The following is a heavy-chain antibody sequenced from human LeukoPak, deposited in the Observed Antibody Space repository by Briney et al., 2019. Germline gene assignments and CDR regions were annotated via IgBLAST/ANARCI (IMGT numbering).Heavy chain of an antibody. CDR1: GFTFTRQT. CDR3: ARGGLHHFDP. CDR2: MKEDGSVI. Sequence: GGSLRLSCAASGFTFTRQTMSWVRQAPGKGLEWVASMKEDGSVIEYVDSVKGRFTISRDNAKNSLFLQMNSLRAEDTALYYCARGGLHHFDPWGQGTLVTVSS. J-gene: IGHJ5*02. V-gene: IGHV3-7*01. D-gene: IGHD2-15*01.